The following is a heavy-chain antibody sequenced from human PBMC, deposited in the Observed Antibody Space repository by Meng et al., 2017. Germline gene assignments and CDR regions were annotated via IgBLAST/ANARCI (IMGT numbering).Heavy chain of an antibody. D-gene: IGHD2-2*01. CDR3: AFSQGDIVVVPAATPPYYYGMDV. CDR2: IIPIFGTA. Sequence: SVKVSCKASGGTFSSYAISWVRQAPGQGLEWMGGIIPIFGTANYAQKFQGRVTITADESTSTAYMELSSLRSEDTAVYYCAFSQGDIVVVPAATPPYYYGMDVWGQGTTVTFSS. J-gene: IGHJ6*02. V-gene: IGHV1-69*13. CDR1: GGTFSSYA.